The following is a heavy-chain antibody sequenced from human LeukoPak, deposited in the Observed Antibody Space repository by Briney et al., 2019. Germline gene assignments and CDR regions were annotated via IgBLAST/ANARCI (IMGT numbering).Heavy chain of an antibody. V-gene: IGHV1-2*02. J-gene: IGHJ4*02. CDR3: AGQKDPRPIDY. CDR1: GYTVTSYG. Sequence: ASVKVSCKASGYTVTSYGISWVRQAPGQGLEWMGWINPSSGGTNYAQKFQGRVTMTRDTSISTAYMELSELRSDDTAVYYCAGQKDPRPIDYWGQGTLITVSS. CDR2: INPSSGGT.